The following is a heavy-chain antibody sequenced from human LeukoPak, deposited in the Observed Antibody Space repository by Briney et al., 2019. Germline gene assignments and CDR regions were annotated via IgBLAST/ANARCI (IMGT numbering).Heavy chain of an antibody. CDR1: GFTFSSYG. CDR2: ISYDGSNK. CDR3: AKDSSSWGYGMDV. D-gene: IGHD6-13*01. V-gene: IGHV3-30*18. J-gene: IGHJ6*02. Sequence: PGRSLRLSCAASGFTFSSYGMHWVRQAPGKGLEWVAVISYDGSNKYYADSVKGRFTISRDNSKNTLYLQMNSLRAEDTAVYYCAKDSSSWGYGMDVWGQGTTVTVSS.